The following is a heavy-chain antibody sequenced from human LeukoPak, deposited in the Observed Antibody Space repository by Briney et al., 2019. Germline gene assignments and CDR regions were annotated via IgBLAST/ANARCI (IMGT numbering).Heavy chain of an antibody. Sequence: SETLSLTCTVSGGSISSYYWSWIRQPPGKGLEWIAYIYYSGSTNYNPSLKSRVTISVDTSKNQFSLKLSSVTAADTAVYYCARLDGYNWDFDLWGRGTLVTVSS. CDR1: GGSISSYY. J-gene: IGHJ2*01. V-gene: IGHV4-59*08. CDR2: IYYSGST. CDR3: ARLDGYNWDFDL. D-gene: IGHD5-24*01.